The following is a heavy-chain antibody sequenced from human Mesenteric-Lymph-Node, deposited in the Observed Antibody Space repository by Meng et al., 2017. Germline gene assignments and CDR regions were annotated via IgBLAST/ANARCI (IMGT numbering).Heavy chain of an antibody. CDR3: ASSRTGYDFWSGYSY. CDR2: INPSGGST. CDR1: GYTFTSYY. J-gene: IGHJ4*02. D-gene: IGHD3-3*01. Sequence: GKRVQSGAEGKKPGASVKVSCKASGYTFTSYYMHWCRQAPGQGLEWMGIINPSGGSTSYAQKFQGRVTMTRDTSTSTVYMELSSLRSEDTAVYYCASSRTGYDFWSGYSYWGQGTLVTVSS. V-gene: IGHV1-46*01.